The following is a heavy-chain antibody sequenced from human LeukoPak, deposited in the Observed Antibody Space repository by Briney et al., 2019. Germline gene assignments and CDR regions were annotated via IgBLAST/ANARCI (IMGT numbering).Heavy chain of an antibody. CDR2: IYSGGNT. CDR1: GISVSHNY. D-gene: IGHD6-13*01. CDR3: TRDTPGIAASVSGG. V-gene: IGHV3-53*01. J-gene: IGHJ4*02. Sequence: GGSLRLSCTASGISVSHNYMNWVRQAPGKGLEWVALIYSGGNTHYADSVKGRFTISRDNSKNTLYLQMSSLRVEDTAVYYCTRDTPGIAASVSGGWGQGTLVTVSS.